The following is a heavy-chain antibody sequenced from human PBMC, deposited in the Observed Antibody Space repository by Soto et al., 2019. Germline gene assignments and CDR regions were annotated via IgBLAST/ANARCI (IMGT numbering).Heavy chain of an antibody. J-gene: IGHJ6*02. CDR3: ARERAIVATKDYYYYGMDV. V-gene: IGHV4-61*01. Sequence: PSETLSLTCTVSGGSVSSGSYYWSWIRQPPGKGLEWIGYIYYSGSTNYNPSLKSRVTISVDTSKNQFSLKLSSVTAADTAVYYCARERAIVATKDYYYYGMDVWGQGTTVTVSS. CDR1: GGSVSSGSYY. CDR2: IYYSGST. D-gene: IGHD5-12*01.